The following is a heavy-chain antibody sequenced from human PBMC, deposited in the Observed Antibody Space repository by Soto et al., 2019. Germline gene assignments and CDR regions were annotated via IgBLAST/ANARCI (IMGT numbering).Heavy chain of an antibody. Sequence: GGSLRLSCAASGFTFSSYAMHWVRQAPGKGLEWVAVISYDGSNKYYADSVKGRFTISRDNSKNTLYLQMNSLRAEDTAVYYCAKARVDFWSGYHFDYWGQGTLVTVSS. CDR1: GFTFSSYA. V-gene: IGHV3-30-3*01. CDR3: AKARVDFWSGYHFDY. CDR2: ISYDGSNK. J-gene: IGHJ4*02. D-gene: IGHD3-3*01.